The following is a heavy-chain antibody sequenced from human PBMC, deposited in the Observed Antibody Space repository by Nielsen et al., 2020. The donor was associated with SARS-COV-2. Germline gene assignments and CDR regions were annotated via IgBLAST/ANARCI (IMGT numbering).Heavy chain of an antibody. Sequence: GESLKISCAASGFTFSSYGMHWVRQAPGKGLQWVAVISFDGGNQYFADSVKGRFTISRDNSKNTLYLQMDSLRGEDTAMYYCARASSTSYNAAFDMWGQGTMVTVSS. CDR2: ISFDGGNQ. CDR3: ARASSTSYNAAFDM. V-gene: IGHV3-30*03. J-gene: IGHJ3*02. CDR1: GFTFSSYG. D-gene: IGHD1-1*01.